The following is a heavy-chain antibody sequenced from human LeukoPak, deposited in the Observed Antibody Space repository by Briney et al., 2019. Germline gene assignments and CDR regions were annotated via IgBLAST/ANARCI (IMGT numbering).Heavy chain of an antibody. V-gene: IGHV3-53*01. J-gene: IGHJ3*02. CDR3: ARTAMGAFDI. CDR1: GFTVSSNY. Sequence: GGSLRLSCAASGFTVSSNYMSRVRQAPGKGLEWVSVIYSGGSTYYADSVKGRFTISRDNSKNTLYLQMNSLRAEDTAVYYCARTAMGAFDIWGQGTMVTVSS. D-gene: IGHD5-18*01. CDR2: IYSGGST.